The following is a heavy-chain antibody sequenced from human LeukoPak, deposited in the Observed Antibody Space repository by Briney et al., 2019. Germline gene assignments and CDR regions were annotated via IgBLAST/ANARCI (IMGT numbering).Heavy chain of an antibody. J-gene: IGHJ4*02. V-gene: IGHV3-15*01. Sequence: GGSLRLSCAASGFTFSNAWMSWVRQAPGKGLEWVGRIKSKTDGGTTDYAAPVKGRFTISRDNSKNTLYLQMNSLRAEDTAVYYCARVVRYYGSGSYYNDYWGQGTLVTVSS. CDR3: ARVVRYYGSGSYYNDY. CDR1: GFTFSNAW. CDR2: IKSKTDGGTT. D-gene: IGHD3-10*01.